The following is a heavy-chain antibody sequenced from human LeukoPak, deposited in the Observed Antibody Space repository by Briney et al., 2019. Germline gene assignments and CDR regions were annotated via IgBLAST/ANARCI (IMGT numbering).Heavy chain of an antibody. V-gene: IGHV3-53*01. J-gene: IGHJ4*02. CDR2: IYTGGST. Sequence: GGSLRLSYAASGVTVSDNYMSWVRQAPGKGLEWVSVIYTGGSTYYADSVKGRFTISRDNSKNTLYLQMNSLRAEDTAVYYCARRAGGYSHPYDYWGQGTLVTVSS. CDR3: ARRAGGYSHPYDY. CDR1: GVTVSDNY. D-gene: IGHD3-22*01.